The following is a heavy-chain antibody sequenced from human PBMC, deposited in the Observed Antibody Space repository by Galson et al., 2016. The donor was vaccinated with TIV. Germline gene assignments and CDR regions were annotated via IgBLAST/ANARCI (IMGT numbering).Heavy chain of an antibody. V-gene: IGHV3-21*01. CDR3: VRGTKRSLEWLFTS. CDR2: ISTKSTHI. J-gene: IGHJ5*02. D-gene: IGHD3-3*01. CDR1: GFTFRNYT. Sequence: SLRLSCATSGFTFRNYTMNWVRQAPRKGLEWVSSISTKSTHIYYADSVRGRFIVSRDNAKNSLFLQMDNLRAADTALYYCVRGTKRSLEWLFTSWGQGSLVTVSS.